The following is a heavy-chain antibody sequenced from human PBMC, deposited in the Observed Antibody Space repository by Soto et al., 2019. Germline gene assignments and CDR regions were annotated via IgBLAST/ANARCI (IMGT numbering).Heavy chain of an antibody. CDR3: AHKGPEDWPLDY. CDR1: GFSRSTSGVG. Sequence: QITLKESGPTLVRPTQTLTLTCAFSGFSRSTSGVGVGWIRQPPGKALEWLEVIYWDDSKHYSPSLRSRRTITKDTSKNQVVLTMTNMDPMDTGTYYCAHKGPEDWPLDYWGQGTLVTVSS. D-gene: IGHD3-9*01. J-gene: IGHJ4*02. V-gene: IGHV2-5*02. CDR2: IYWDDSK.